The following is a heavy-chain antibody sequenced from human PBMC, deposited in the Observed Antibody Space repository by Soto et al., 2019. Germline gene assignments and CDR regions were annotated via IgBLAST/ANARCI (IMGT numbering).Heavy chain of an antibody. J-gene: IGHJ4*02. D-gene: IGHD6-13*01. CDR2: IYHSGDT. CDR3: ARDRGIAAAGV. V-gene: IGHV4-4*02. Sequence: QVQLQESGPGLVKPSGTLSLTCAVSGGSITSSNWWSWVRQPPGKGLEWIGEIYHSGDTNYNPSLKTGVTISVDKSKSQFSLNLSSVTAADTAVYYCARDRGIAAAGVWGQGTLVTVSS. CDR1: GGSITSSNW.